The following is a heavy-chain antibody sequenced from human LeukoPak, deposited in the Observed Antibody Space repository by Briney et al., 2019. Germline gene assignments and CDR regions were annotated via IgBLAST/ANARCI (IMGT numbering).Heavy chain of an antibody. CDR3: ASTTGQLAKNWFDP. CDR1: GGSISSYY. V-gene: IGHV4-59*12. J-gene: IGHJ5*02. CDR2: IYYSGST. Sequence: SETLSLTCTVSGGSISSYYWSWIRQPPGKGLEWIGYIYYSGSTYYNPSLKSRVTISVDTSKNQFSLKLSSVTAADTAVYYCASTTGQLAKNWFDPWGQGTLVTVSS. D-gene: IGHD6-13*01.